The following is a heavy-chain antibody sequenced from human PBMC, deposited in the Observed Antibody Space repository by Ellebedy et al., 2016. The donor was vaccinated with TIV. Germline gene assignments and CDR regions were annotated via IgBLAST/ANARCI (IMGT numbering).Heavy chain of an antibody. D-gene: IGHD5-24*01. J-gene: IGHJ5*02. V-gene: IGHV3-9*01. CDR1: GFTFHDYA. CDR2: ISRNSDDR. Sequence: SLKISCAASGFTFHDYAMHWVQQAPGKGLEWVSGISRNSDDRGYADAVKGRFTISRDNAKNSLYLQMNNLRPEDTAFYYCTKDDGAYNPSYFDPWGQGTLVTVSS. CDR3: TKDDGAYNPSYFDP.